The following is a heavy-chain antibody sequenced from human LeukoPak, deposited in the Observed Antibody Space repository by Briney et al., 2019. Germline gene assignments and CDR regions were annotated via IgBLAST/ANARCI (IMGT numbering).Heavy chain of an antibody. CDR1: GYTFTSYD. D-gene: IGHD5-18*01. V-gene: IGHV1-8*01. J-gene: IGHJ4*02. CDR3: ARVVDTAMVKDANFDY. CDR2: MNPNSGNT. Sequence: ASVKVSCKASGYTFTSYDINWVRQATGQGLEWMGWMNPNSGNTGYAQKLQGRVTMTTDTSTSTAYMELRSLRSDDTAVYYCARVVDTAMVKDANFDYWGQGTLVTVSS.